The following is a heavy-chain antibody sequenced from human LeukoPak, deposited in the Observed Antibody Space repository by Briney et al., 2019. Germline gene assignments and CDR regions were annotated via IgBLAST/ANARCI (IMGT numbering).Heavy chain of an antibody. D-gene: IGHD3-16*01. CDR3: ARNRSEPLGNGGSFDS. V-gene: IGHV4-38-2*01. CDR2: INHSRSS. J-gene: IGHJ4*02. CDR1: GYSISSGDY. Sequence: SETLSLTCAVSGYSISSGDYWGWIRLPPGKGLEWIGTINHSRSSSYNLSLKVRVTISADTSRRQFSLTLSSVTAADTAVYYCARNRSEPLGNGGSFDSWGQGTLVTVSS.